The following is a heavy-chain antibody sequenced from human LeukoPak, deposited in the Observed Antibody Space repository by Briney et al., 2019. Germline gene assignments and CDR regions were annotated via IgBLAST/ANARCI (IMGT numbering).Heavy chain of an antibody. Sequence: GGSLRLSCAASGFTFSSYGMHWVRQAPGKGLEWVAFIRYDGSNKYYADSVKGRFTISRDNAKNSLYLQMNSLRAEDTAVYYCARDRGITMIRGVRPNYHLDVWGKGTTVTVSS. V-gene: IGHV3-30*02. CDR1: GFTFSSYG. CDR2: IRYDGSNK. D-gene: IGHD3-10*01. CDR3: ARDRGITMIRGVRPNYHLDV. J-gene: IGHJ6*03.